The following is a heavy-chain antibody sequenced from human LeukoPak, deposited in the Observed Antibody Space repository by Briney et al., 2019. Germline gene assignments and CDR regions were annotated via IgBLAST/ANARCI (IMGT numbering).Heavy chain of an antibody. D-gene: IGHD5-18*01. J-gene: IGHJ4*02. Sequence: PGRSLRLSCAASGFTFDYYAMHWVRQAPGKGLEWVSGISWNSGSIGYADSVKGRFTISRDNAKNSLYLQMNSLRAEDTALYYCAKATLSVDTAIVGFDYWGQGTLVTVSS. CDR3: AKATLSVDTAIVGFDY. CDR2: ISWNSGSI. V-gene: IGHV3-9*01. CDR1: GFTFDYYA.